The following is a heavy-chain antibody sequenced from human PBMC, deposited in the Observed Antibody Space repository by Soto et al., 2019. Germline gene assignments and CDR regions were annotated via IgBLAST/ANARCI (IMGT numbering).Heavy chain of an antibody. V-gene: IGHV1-69*02. CDR3: ARKGPSGYYDY. CDR2: IIPLLGVA. Sequence: QVQVVQSGAEVKKPGSSVKVSCKASGGTLSSYTMTWVRQAPGQGLEWMGRIIPLLGVANYAQKFQGRVTMTAATSTGTAYTELSSLRSEDTAVYYCARKGPSGYYDYWVQGTLVNVSS. CDR1: GGTLSSYT. J-gene: IGHJ4*02. D-gene: IGHD3-22*01.